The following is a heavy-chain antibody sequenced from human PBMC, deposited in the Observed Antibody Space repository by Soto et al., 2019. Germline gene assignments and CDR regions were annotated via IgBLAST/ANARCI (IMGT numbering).Heavy chain of an antibody. V-gene: IGHV3-30-3*01. CDR1: GFTFSSYA. D-gene: IGHD7-27*01. CDR2: ISYDGSNK. CDR3: ARVAKPRKSIWGHEYYYYGMDV. Sequence: GGSLRLSCAASGFTFSSYAMHWVRQAPGKGLEWVAVISYDGSNKYYADSVKGRFTISRDNSKNTLYLQMNSLRAEDTAVYYCARVAKPRKSIWGHEYYYYGMDVWGQGTTVTVSS. J-gene: IGHJ6*02.